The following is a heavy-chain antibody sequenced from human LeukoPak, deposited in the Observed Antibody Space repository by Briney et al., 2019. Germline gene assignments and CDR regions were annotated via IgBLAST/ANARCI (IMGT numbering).Heavy chain of an antibody. CDR1: GYTFTGYY. D-gene: IGHD4-23*01. Sequence: ASVKVSCKASGYTFTGYYMHWVRQAPGQGLEWMGWINPNSGGTNYAQKFQGRVTMTRDTSISTAYMELSRLRSDDTAVYYCATGIYGGKRVDYFDYWGQGTLVTVSS. CDR3: ATGIYGGKRVDYFDY. CDR2: INPNSGGT. V-gene: IGHV1-2*02. J-gene: IGHJ4*02.